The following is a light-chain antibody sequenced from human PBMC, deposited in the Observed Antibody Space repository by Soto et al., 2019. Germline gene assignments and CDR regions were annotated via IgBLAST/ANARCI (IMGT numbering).Light chain of an antibody. Sequence: EIVMTQSPATLSVSPGEGATLSCRASQSGSNKSAWYQQTPGQPPRLLIHATSTSDTGIPARVSGGGSGTEFTLTISSLQPEDFAVYYCQQYNNGPPFTFGGGTKVEIK. CDR2: ATS. CDR3: QQYNNGPPFT. CDR1: QSGSNK. J-gene: IGKJ4*01. V-gene: IGKV3D-15*01.